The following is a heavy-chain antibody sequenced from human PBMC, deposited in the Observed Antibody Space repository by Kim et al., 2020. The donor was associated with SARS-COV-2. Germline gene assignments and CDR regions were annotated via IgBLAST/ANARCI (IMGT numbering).Heavy chain of an antibody. D-gene: IGHD5-18*01. CDR2: IRGNGGST. Sequence: GGSLRLSCSASGFTFSSYPMHWVRQAPGKGLEYLSSIRGNGGSTHHADSVKGRFTISRDNSMNTLYLQMSGLRTEDTAVYYCVKDQNEYIDGFYFDYSG. CDR3: VKDQNEYIDGFYFDY. V-gene: IGHV3-64D*06. CDR1: GFTFSSYP. J-gene: IGHJ4*01.